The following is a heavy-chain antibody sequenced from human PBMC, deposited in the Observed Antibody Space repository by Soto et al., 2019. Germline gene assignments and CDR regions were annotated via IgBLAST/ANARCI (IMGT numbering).Heavy chain of an antibody. Sequence: SGGSISGYYWSWIRQPPGKGLEWIGYMYKTGSTIYNPSFKSRVTISVDTSKNQFSLKLNSVTAADAAVYYCARDKDRLQLGGNYYYILDVWGQGTTVTVSS. CDR2: MYKTGST. J-gene: IGHJ6*02. CDR3: ARDKDRLQLGGNYYYILDV. CDR1: GGSISGYY. V-gene: IGHV4-59*01. D-gene: IGHD5-12*01.